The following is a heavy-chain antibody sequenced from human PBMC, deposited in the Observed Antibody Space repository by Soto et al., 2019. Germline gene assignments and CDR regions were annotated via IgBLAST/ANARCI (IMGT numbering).Heavy chain of an antibody. CDR1: GYTLTELS. D-gene: IGHD2-2*01. Sequence: ASVKVSFKVSGYTLTELSMHWVRQAPGKGLEWMGGFDPEDGETIYAQKFQGRVTMTEDTSTDTAYMELSSLRSEDTAVFYCATAGYCSSTSCYGFLDVWGKGKTVTVSS. CDR3: ATAGYCSSTSCYGFLDV. J-gene: IGHJ6*04. V-gene: IGHV1-24*01. CDR2: FDPEDGET.